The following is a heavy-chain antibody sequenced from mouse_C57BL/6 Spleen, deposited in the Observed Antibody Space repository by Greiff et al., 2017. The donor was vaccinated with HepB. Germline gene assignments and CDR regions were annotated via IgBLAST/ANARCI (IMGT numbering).Heavy chain of an antibody. CDR2: INPNNGGT. Sequence: VQLQQSGPELVKPGASVKMSCKASGYTFTDYNMHWVKQSHGKSLEWIGYINPNNGGTSYNQKFKGKATLTVNKSASTAYMELRSLTSEDSAVYYCARDWGGSFDYWGQGTTLTVSS. V-gene: IGHV1-22*01. CDR3: ARDWGGSFDY. J-gene: IGHJ2*01. D-gene: IGHD4-1*01. CDR1: GYTFTDYN.